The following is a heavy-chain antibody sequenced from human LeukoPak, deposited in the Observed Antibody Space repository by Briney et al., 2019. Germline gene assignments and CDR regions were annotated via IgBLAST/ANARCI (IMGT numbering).Heavy chain of an antibody. CDR3: TTDDYYDSSGYYARGDY. Sequence: SWIRQPAGKGLEWIGRIKSKTDGGTTDYAAPVKGRFTISRDDSKNTLYLQMNSLRTEDTAVYYCTTDDYYDSSGYYARGDYWGQGTLVTVSS. CDR2: IKSKTDGGTT. D-gene: IGHD3-22*01. J-gene: IGHJ4*02. V-gene: IGHV3-15*01.